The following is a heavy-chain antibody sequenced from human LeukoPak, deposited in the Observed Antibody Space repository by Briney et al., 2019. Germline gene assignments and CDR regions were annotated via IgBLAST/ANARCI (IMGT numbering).Heavy chain of an antibody. Sequence: PGGSLRLSCAASGFTFSSYSMNWVRQAPGKGLEWVSGISWNSGSIGYADSVKGRFTISRDNAKNSLYLQMNSLRAEDTALYYCAQGRYYDSSGYNDAFDIWGQGTMVTVSS. J-gene: IGHJ3*02. CDR1: GFTFSSYS. V-gene: IGHV3-9*01. D-gene: IGHD3-22*01. CDR2: ISWNSGSI. CDR3: AQGRYYDSSGYNDAFDI.